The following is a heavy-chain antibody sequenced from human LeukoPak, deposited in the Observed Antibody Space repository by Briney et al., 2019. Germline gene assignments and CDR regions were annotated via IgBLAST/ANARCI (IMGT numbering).Heavy chain of an antibody. CDR2: IWCDGSNK. J-gene: IGHJ4*02. D-gene: IGHD4-23*01. V-gene: IGHV3-33*01. CDR3: ARDSGGGNPPGYFDY. CDR1: ELTFSSYG. Sequence: GGSLLLYCAATELTFSSYGMHWARQPPSKGLDWVAVIWCDGSNKYYADSVKGRFTISRDNSKNTLYLQMNSLRAEDTAVYYCARDSGGGNPPGYFDYWGQGTLVTVSS.